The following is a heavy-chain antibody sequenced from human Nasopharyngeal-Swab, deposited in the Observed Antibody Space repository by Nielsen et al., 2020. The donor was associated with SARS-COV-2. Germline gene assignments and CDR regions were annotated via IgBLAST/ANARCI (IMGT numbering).Heavy chain of an antibody. V-gene: IGHV3-74*01. Sequence: GESLKISCAASGFTFSWHWMHWVRQAPGKGLVWVSCINSDGTTTRYADSVKGRFTVSRDNAKNTLYLEMNSLRADDTAVYYCARRLVWFGEAHYYYYGMDVWGQGTTVTVSS. CDR3: ARRLVWFGEAHYYYYGMDV. D-gene: IGHD3-10*01. CDR1: GFTFSWHW. J-gene: IGHJ6*02. CDR2: INSDGTTT.